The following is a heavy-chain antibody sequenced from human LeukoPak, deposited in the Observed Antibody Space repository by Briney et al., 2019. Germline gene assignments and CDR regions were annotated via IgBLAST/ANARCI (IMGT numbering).Heavy chain of an antibody. CDR2: IYYSGST. Sequence: KPSETLSLTCTVSGGSISSSSYYWGWIRQPPGKGLEWIGSIYYSGSTYYNPSLKSRVTISVDTSKNQFSMKLTSVTAADTAVYYCAWMAVGATSPDYWGQGTLVTVSS. J-gene: IGHJ4*02. CDR3: AWMAVGATSPDY. V-gene: IGHV4-39*01. D-gene: IGHD1-26*01. CDR1: GGSISSSSYY.